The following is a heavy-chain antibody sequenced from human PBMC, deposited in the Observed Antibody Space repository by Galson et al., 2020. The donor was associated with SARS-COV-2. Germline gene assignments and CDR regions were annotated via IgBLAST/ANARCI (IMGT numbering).Heavy chain of an antibody. CDR1: GVTFSNNA. V-gene: IGHV1-69*13. D-gene: IGHD1-1*01. CDR3: ARAGEAPTISDFDL. CDR2: IIPMFGAT. J-gene: IGHJ2*01. Sequence: SVKVSCKASGVTFSNNAISWVRQAPGQGLEWMGRIIPMFGATNYAQKFQDRVMITADDSTSTAYMELSSLRSEDTAVYYCARAGEAPTISDFDLWGRGTLVTFSS.